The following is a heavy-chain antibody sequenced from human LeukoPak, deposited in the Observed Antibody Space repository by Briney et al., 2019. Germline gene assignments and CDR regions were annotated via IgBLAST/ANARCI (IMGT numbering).Heavy chain of an antibody. CDR1: GFSFGGHA. CDR3: AKDRPNDY. Sequence: GGSLRLSCAASGFSFGGHAMSWVRQAPGKGLEWLSSITPSGGTYYADSVKGRFTISRDNSKNTLYLQMNSLRAEDTAVYYCAKDRPNDYWGQGTLVTVSS. J-gene: IGHJ4*02. CDR2: ITPSGGT. V-gene: IGHV3-23*01.